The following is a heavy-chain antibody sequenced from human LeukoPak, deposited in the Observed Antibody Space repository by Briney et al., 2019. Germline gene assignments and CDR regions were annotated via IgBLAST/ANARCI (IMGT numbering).Heavy chain of an antibody. V-gene: IGHV3-23*01. CDR1: GFTVSSNY. CDR3: AKDPSATVISFDY. D-gene: IGHD4-11*01. J-gene: IGHJ4*02. CDR2: ISGSGGST. Sequence: GGSLRLSCAASGFTVSSNYMNWVRQAPGKGLEWVSAISGSGGSTYYADSVKGRFTISRDNSKNTLYLQMNSLRAEDTAVYYCAKDPSATVISFDYWGQGTLVTVSS.